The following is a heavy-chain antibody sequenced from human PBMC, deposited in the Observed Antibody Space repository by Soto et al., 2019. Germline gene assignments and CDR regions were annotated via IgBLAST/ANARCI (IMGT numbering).Heavy chain of an antibody. V-gene: IGHV1-18*01. D-gene: IGHD2-15*01. Sequence: QVQLVQSGGEVKKPGASVKVSCKTSGYTFTRYAISWVRQAPGQGLEWMGWISTYNGNTNYAQKFQGRVTMTTDTSTSTVYMELRSLRSDDTAVYYCARDVRSGGKIHWFDPWGQGTLVTVSS. CDR3: ARDVRSGGKIHWFDP. CDR1: GYTFTRYA. CDR2: ISTYNGNT. J-gene: IGHJ5*02.